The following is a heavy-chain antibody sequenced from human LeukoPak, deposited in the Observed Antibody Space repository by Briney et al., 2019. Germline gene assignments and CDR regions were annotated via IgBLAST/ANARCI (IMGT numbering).Heavy chain of an antibody. Sequence: ASVKVSCKASGYTFTSYYMHWARQAPGQGLEWMGIINPSGGSTSYAQKFQGRVTMTRDTSTSTVYMELSSLRSEDTAVYYCARDKSYCSGGSCYSRRYPDYWGQGTLVTVSS. D-gene: IGHD2-15*01. V-gene: IGHV1-46*01. CDR1: GYTFTSYY. CDR3: ARDKSYCSGGSCYSRRYPDY. CDR2: INPSGGST. J-gene: IGHJ4*02.